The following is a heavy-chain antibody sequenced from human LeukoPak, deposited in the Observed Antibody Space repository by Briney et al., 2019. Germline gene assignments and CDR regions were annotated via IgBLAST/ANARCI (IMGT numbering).Heavy chain of an antibody. CDR3: ARADSYSWYGT. CDR1: GFTFNRYR. J-gene: IGHJ5*02. D-gene: IGHD5-18*01. CDR2: INQDGSER. Sequence: PGGFLRLSCAASGFTFNRYRMSWLRQAPGKGLEWVANINQDGSERHYADSVEGRFVISRDNDKNSVSLQLNSPRVEDTAVYFCARADSYSWYGTWGQGTLVTVSS. V-gene: IGHV3-7*01.